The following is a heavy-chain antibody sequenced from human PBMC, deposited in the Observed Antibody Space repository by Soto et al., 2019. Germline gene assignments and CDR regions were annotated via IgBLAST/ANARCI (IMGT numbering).Heavy chain of an antibody. CDR2: IIPILGIA. Sequence: QVQLVQSGAEVKKPGSSVKVSCKASGGTFSSYTISWVRQAPGQGLEWMGRIIPILGIANYAQKFQGRVTIPADKSTSTAYMELSSLRSEDTAVYYCARVGYCSGGSCYYYYGMDVWGQGTTVTVSS. CDR3: ARVGYCSGGSCYYYYGMDV. CDR1: GGTFSSYT. V-gene: IGHV1-69*02. D-gene: IGHD2-15*01. J-gene: IGHJ6*02.